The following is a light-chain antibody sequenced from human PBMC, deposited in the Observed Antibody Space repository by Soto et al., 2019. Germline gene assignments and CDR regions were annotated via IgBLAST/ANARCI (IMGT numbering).Light chain of an antibody. CDR3: QQYNTYST. CDR2: DAS. Sequence: DIQMSQSPSTLSASVGDSVTITCRASQNIRNLLAWYQQKPGKAPNPLIYDASSLKSEVTSRVSVSRSGTEFTLTISNLQPDDFSTYYCQQYNTYSTFGQGTLLEIK. V-gene: IGKV1-5*01. J-gene: IGKJ5*01. CDR1: QNIRNL.